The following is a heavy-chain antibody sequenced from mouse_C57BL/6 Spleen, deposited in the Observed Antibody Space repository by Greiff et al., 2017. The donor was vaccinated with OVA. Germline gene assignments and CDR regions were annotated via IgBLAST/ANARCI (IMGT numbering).Heavy chain of an antibody. J-gene: IGHJ4*01. CDR2: IDPSDSYT. CDR1: GYTFTSYW. D-gene: IGHD4-1*01. V-gene: IGHV1-59*01. Sequence: QVHVKQPGAELVRPGTSVKLSCKASGYTFTSYWMHWVKQRPGQGLEWIGVIDPSDSYTNYNQKFKGKATLTVDTSSSTAYMQLSSLTSEDSAVYYCARSGTEDYAMDYWGQGTSVTVSS. CDR3: ARSGTEDYAMDY.